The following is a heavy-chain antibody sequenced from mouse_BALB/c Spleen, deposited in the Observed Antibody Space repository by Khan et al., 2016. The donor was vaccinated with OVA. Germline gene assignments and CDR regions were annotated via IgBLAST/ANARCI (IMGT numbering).Heavy chain of an antibody. D-gene: IGHD2-14*01. Sequence: VQLQQSGPDLVKPGASVKISCKASGYSFTLYYMTWVKQSHGKSLEWIGRVNPNTGGSDYNQEFKGKAILNVDKSSNTAYMELHSLTSEDSAVYYCARGYDFFAYWGQGTLVTVSA. V-gene: IGHV1-26*01. J-gene: IGHJ3*01. CDR1: GYSFTLYY. CDR3: ARGYDFFAY. CDR2: VNPNTGGS.